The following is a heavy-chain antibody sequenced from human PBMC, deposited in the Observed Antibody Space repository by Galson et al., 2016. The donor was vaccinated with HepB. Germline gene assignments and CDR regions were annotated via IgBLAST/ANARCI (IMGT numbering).Heavy chain of an antibody. CDR3: VRDACGGDCSNPIQFDF. V-gene: IGHV3-21*01. D-gene: IGHD2-21*01. CDR2: ISGSSGYV. J-gene: IGHJ4*02. CDR1: GFIFSSYT. Sequence: PRLSCAASGFIFSSYTLSWVRQAPGKGLEWVASISGSSGYVHYADSVKGRFTVSRDNAKNSLSLQMSGLTAEDTAVYYCVRDACGGDCSNPIQFDFWGQGTLATVSS.